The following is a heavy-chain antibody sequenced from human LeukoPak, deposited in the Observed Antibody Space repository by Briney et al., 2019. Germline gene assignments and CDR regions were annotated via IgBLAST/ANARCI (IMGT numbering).Heavy chain of an antibody. D-gene: IGHD5-18*01. CDR3: AKGPAPTSYGSFDY. V-gene: IGHV3-23*01. CDR2: ISGSGGNT. J-gene: IGHJ4*02. Sequence: PGGSLRLSCAASGFTVISNYMSWVRQAPGKGLEWVSAISGSGGNTYYVDSVKGRFTISRDNSKNTLYLQMNRLRAEDTALYFCAKGPAPTSYGSFDYWGQGTLVTVSP. CDR1: GFTVISNY.